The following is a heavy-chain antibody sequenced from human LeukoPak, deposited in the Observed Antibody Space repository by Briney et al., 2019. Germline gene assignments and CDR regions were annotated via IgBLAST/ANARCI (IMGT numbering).Heavy chain of an antibody. J-gene: IGHJ5*02. Sequence: SVKVSCKASGGTLSSYAISWVRQAPGQGLEWMGGIIPIFGTANYAQKFQGGVTITADESTSTAYMELSSLRSEDTAVYYCARDATDDCSGGSCYSDWFDPWGQGTLVTVSS. V-gene: IGHV1-69*13. CDR1: GGTLSSYA. D-gene: IGHD2-15*01. CDR2: IIPIFGTA. CDR3: ARDATDDCSGGSCYSDWFDP.